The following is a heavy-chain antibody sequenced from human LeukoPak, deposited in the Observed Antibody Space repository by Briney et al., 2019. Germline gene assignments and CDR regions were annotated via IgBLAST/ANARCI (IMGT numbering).Heavy chain of an antibody. CDR3: ARGSNGACDY. D-gene: IGHD4-11*01. V-gene: IGHV3-7*01. J-gene: IGHJ4*02. Sequence: PGGSLRLSCAASGFTFSSYRMNWVRQAPGKGLEGVANINQDGREKYYVDSVKGRFTISRDNAKNSLYLQMNSLRAEDTAVYYCARGSNGACDYWGQGTLVTVSS. CDR2: INQDGREK. CDR1: GFTFSSYR.